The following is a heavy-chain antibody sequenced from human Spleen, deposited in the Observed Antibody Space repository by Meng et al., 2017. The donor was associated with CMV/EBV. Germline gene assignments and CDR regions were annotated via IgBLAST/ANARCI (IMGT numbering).Heavy chain of an antibody. D-gene: IGHD2-2*01. CDR2: MSYDGSKK. J-gene: IGHJ3*02. CDR3: ARLYCSSTSCPRGGDAFDI. Sequence: GESLKISCAASAFTFSNYPLHWVRQAPGKGLEWVAVMSYDGSKKYFTDSVQGRFTISRDNSKNTPYLQMNSLRAEDTAVYYCARLYCSSTSCPRGGDAFDIWGQGTMVTVSS. CDR1: AFTFSNYP. V-gene: IGHV3-30*04.